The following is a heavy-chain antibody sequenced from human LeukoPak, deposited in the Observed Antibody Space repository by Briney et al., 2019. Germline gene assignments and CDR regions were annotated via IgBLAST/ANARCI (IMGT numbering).Heavy chain of an antibody. J-gene: IGHJ1*01. D-gene: IGHD3-10*01. CDR1: GFTFSSYG. Sequence: GGSLRLSCAASGFTFSSYGMHWVRQAPGKGLEWVAVISYDGSSKYYADSVKGRFTISRDNSKNTLYLQMNSLRAEDTAVYYCARGASGSGSYYSSFQHWGQGTLVTVSS. V-gene: IGHV3-30*03. CDR3: ARGASGSGSYYSSFQH. CDR2: ISYDGSSK.